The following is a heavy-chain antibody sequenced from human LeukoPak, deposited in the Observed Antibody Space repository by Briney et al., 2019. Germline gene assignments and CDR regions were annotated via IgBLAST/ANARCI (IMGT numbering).Heavy chain of an antibody. CDR3: ARSANPATAFDY. Sequence: ASVKVSCTASGYTFTGYYMHWVRQAPGQGLEWMGWINPNSGGTNYAQKFQGRVTMTRDTSISTAYMELSRLRSDDTALYYCARSANPATAFDYWGQGTLVTVSS. V-gene: IGHV1-2*02. CDR2: INPNSGGT. J-gene: IGHJ4*02. CDR1: GYTFTGYY. D-gene: IGHD2-21*02.